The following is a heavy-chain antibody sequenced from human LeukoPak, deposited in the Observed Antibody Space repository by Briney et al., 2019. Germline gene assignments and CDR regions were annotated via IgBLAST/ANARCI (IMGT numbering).Heavy chain of an antibody. CDR3: ARDNYRKFDY. D-gene: IGHD4-11*01. CDR2: MNEDGSEK. CDR1: GFSFSSYW. J-gene: IGHJ4*02. V-gene: IGHV3-7*01. Sequence: GGSLRLSCAASGFSFSSYWMTWVRQAPGKGLEWVANMNEDGSEKYYVDSVTGRFTISRDNAKNSLYLQMNNLRAEDTAVYYCARDNYRKFDYWGQGTLVTVSS.